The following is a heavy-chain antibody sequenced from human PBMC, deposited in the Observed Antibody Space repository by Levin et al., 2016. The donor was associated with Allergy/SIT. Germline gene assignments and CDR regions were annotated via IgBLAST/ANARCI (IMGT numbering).Heavy chain of an antibody. CDR1: GYTFTGYY. D-gene: IGHD3-22*01. CDR3: AREGGKYYYDSSAHTPVDY. Sequence: ASVKVSCKASGYTFTGYYMHWVRQAPGQGLEWMGWINPNSGGTNYAQKFQGRVTMTRDTSISTAYMELSRLRSDDTAVYYCAREGGKYYYDSSAHTPVDYWGQGTLVTVSS. V-gene: IGHV1-2*02. J-gene: IGHJ4*02. CDR2: INPNSGGT.